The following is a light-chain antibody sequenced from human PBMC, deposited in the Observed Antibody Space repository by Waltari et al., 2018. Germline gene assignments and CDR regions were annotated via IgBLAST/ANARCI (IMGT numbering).Light chain of an antibody. CDR2: GTG. CDR3: QSYDSSLSGYV. Sequence: QSVLTQPPSVSGAPGQRVTISCTGSSSNIGAGYDVHWYQQLPGTAPKLLIYGTGYRPSGVPDRCSGSKSGTSASLAITGLQAEDEADYYCQSYDSSLSGYVFGTGTKVTVL. CDR1: SSNIGAGYD. V-gene: IGLV1-40*01. J-gene: IGLJ1*01.